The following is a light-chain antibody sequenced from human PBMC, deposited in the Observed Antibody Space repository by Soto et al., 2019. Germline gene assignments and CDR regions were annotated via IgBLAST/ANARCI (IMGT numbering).Light chain of an antibody. V-gene: IGKV3-20*01. CDR3: QQYGSSPRT. CDR2: GTS. Sequence: EIVLTQSPGTLSLSPGERATLSCRASQSVSSSYLAWYQQKPGQAPRFLIYGTSSRAADIPDRFSGSGSGTDFTLTINRLEPEDFAVYYCQQYGSSPRTFGQGTKVDIK. CDR1: QSVSSSY. J-gene: IGKJ1*01.